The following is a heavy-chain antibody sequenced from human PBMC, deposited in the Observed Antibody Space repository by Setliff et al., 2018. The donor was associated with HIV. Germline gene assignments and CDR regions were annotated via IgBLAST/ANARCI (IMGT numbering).Heavy chain of an antibody. CDR3: ARWGEPAQRGFDI. V-gene: IGHV4-39*01. CDR2: IYYSGST. J-gene: IGHJ3*02. CDR1: GGSISSSSYY. D-gene: IGHD3-16*01. Sequence: SETLSLTCTVSGGSISSSSYYWGWIRQPPGKGLEWIGSIYYSGSTYYNPSLKSRVTISVDTSKNQFSLNLNSVTAADTAVYYCARWGEPAQRGFDIWGQRTMVTVSS.